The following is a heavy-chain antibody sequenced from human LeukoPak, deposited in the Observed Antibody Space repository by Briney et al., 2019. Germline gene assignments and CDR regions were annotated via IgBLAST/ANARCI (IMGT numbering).Heavy chain of an antibody. J-gene: IGHJ4*02. Sequence: SETLSLTCAVYGGSFSGYYWSWIRQPLGKGLEWIGEINHSGSTNYNPSLKSRVTISVDTSKNQFSLKLSSVTAADTAVYYCARADGPLRTFDYWGQGTLVTVSS. V-gene: IGHV4-34*01. CDR2: INHSGST. CDR3: ARADGPLRTFDY. D-gene: IGHD3/OR15-3a*01. CDR1: GGSFSGYY.